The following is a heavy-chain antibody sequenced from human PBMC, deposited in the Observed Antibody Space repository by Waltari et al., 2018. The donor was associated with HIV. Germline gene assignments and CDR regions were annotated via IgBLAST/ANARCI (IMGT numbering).Heavy chain of an antibody. CDR3: AREALVYKYGRYCSDDDCYSRWFDP. CDR2: ISTSARI. D-gene: IGHD2-21*02. CDR1: GASITSGNYF. Sequence: QVQLQESGPGLVKFSQTLSLTCNVSGASITSGNYFWTWVRQPAGKTLEWIGRISTSARIKYNTSLKGRVTRSRDTSNNRFFLTVTSVTAADTAVYYCAREALVYKYGRYCSDDDCYSRWFDPWGHGTQVTVSS. V-gene: IGHV4-61*02. J-gene: IGHJ5*02.